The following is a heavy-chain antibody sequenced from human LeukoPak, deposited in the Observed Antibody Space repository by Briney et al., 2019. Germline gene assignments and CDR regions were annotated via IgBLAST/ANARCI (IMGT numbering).Heavy chain of an antibody. CDR3: VRTDYYDSSGYYDDFDY. V-gene: IGHV3-64*02. CDR1: GFTFSIYA. J-gene: IGHJ4*02. CDR2: INKNGGST. Sequence: GSLRLSCAASGFTFSIYAMHWVHQAPGKGLEYVSGINKNGGSTYYADSVKGRFTISRDNSNNTLYLQMGFVRAEDMAVYYCVRTDYYDSSGYYDDFDYWGQGTLVTVSS. D-gene: IGHD3-22*01.